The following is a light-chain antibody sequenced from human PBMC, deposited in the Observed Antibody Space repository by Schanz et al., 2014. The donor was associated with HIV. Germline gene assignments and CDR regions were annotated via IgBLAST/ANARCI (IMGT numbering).Light chain of an antibody. CDR1: SSDIGTYNY. J-gene: IGLJ2*01. CDR3: SSSGGSNNFVI. CDR2: DVG. Sequence: QSALAQPASVSGSPGQSITISCSGTSSDIGTYNYVSWYQQHPGKAPKVLIYDVGNRPSGVSNRFSGSKSGNTAFLTVSGLQAEDEADYYCSSSGGSNNFVIFGGGTKVTVL. V-gene: IGLV2-14*03.